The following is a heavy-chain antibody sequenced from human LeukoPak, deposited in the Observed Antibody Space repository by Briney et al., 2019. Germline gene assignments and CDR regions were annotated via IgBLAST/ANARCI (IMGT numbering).Heavy chain of an antibody. D-gene: IGHD2-21*01. J-gene: IGHJ5*02. CDR3: VRDIQWRFDP. CDR1: GYIFTTYG. Sequence: ASVTVSRKASGYIFTTYGISWVRQAPGQGLEWMGWISTNKGNTNYAQRLQGRVTMTADTSTSTAYMELRSLRSDDTAIYYCVRDIQWRFDPWGQGTLVTVSS. CDR2: ISTNKGNT. V-gene: IGHV1-18*01.